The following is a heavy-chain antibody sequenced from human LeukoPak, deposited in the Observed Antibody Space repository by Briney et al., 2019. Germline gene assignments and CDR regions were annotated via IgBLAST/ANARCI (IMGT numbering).Heavy chain of an antibody. CDR3: ARHFYDSSGPPIS. CDR1: GGSISSGDYY. V-gene: IGHV4-30-4*08. D-gene: IGHD3-22*01. CDR2: IYYSGST. Sequence: PSETLSLTCTVSGGSISSGDYYWSWIRQPPGKGLEWIGYIYYSGSTYYNPSLKSRVTISVDTSKNRFSLKLSSVTAADTAVYYCARHFYDSSGPPISWGQGTLVTVSS. J-gene: IGHJ5*02.